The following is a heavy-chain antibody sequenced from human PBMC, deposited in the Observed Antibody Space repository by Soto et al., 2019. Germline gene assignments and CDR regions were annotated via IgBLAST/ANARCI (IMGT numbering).Heavy chain of an antibody. CDR2: IDKVGTDS. CDR1: EFTFSGRS. Sequence: PGGSLRLSCAASEFTFSGRSVHWVRQAPGKGLVWVSGIDKVGTDSTYADSVKGRFTSSRDNAKNTVYLRMNSLRVEDTAVYYCARGWFGPDVWGKGTTVTVSS. V-gene: IGHV3-74*01. J-gene: IGHJ6*04. CDR3: ARGWFGPDV. D-gene: IGHD3-10*01.